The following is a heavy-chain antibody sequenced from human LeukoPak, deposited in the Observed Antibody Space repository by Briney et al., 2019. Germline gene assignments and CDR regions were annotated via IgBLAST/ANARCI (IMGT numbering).Heavy chain of an antibody. J-gene: IGHJ4*02. V-gene: IGHV4-4*09. CDR1: GGSISSYY. CDR3: ARDDMVRGVIRD. D-gene: IGHD3-10*01. Sequence: SETLSLTCTVSGGSISSYYWSWIRQPPGKGLEWIGYIYTSGSTNYNPSLKSRVTISVDTSKNQFSLKLSSVTAADTAVYYCARDDMVRGVIRDWGQGTLVTVSS. CDR2: IYTSGST.